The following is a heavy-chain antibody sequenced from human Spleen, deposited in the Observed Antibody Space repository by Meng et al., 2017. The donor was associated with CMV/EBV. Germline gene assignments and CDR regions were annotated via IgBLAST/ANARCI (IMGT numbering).Heavy chain of an antibody. CDR1: GGTFSSYA. D-gene: IGHD7-27*01. Sequence: SVKVSCKASGGTFSSYAISWVRQAPGQGLEWMGGIIPFLAIANYAQKFQGRVTISADKSTSTAYMELNSLRSEDTAVYYCARDNNWGPDYWGQGTLVTVSS. CDR2: IIPFLAIA. V-gene: IGHV1-69*10. J-gene: IGHJ4*02. CDR3: ARDNNWGPDY.